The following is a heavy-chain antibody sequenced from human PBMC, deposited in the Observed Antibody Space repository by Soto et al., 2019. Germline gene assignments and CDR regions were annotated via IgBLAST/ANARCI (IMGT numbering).Heavy chain of an antibody. CDR3: ARGRYDFWSGPYPGYYYGMDV. V-gene: IGHV6-1*01. Sequence: SQTLSLTCAISGDSVSSNSAAWNWIRQSPSRGLEWLGRTYYRSKWYNDYAVSVKSRITINPDTSKNQFSLQLNSVTPEDTAVYYRARGRYDFWSGPYPGYYYGMDVWGQGTTVTVSS. J-gene: IGHJ6*02. CDR1: GDSVSSNSAA. CDR2: TYYRSKWYN. D-gene: IGHD3-3*01.